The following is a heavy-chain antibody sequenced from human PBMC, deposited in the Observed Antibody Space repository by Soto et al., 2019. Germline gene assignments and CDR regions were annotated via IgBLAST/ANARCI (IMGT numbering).Heavy chain of an antibody. CDR1: GFTFSSYA. CDR3: AKVLWANRAPQENWFDP. J-gene: IGHJ5*02. V-gene: IGHV3-23*01. D-gene: IGHD3-16*01. Sequence: EVQLLESGGGLVQPGGSLRLSCAASGFTFSSYAMSWVRQAPGKGLEWVSAISGSGGSTYYAASVKGRFTISGDNSKNXXYLQMNCLRAEDTGVYYCAKVLWANRAPQENWFDPWGQGTLVTVSS. CDR2: ISGSGGST.